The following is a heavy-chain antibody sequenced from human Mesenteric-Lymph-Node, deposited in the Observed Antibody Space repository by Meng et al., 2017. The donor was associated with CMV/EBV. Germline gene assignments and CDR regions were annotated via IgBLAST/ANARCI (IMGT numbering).Heavy chain of an antibody. V-gene: IGHV3-49*04. Sequence: GESLKISCTASGFIFADYAINWVRQAPGKGLEWVGFIRTKPYGGTTEYAASVKGRVTISRDDSKGIAYPQMNSLKTEDTAVYYCTRVRDYYDSSGYYYFDLWGQGTLVTVSS. D-gene: IGHD3-22*01. CDR1: GFIFADYA. J-gene: IGHJ4*02. CDR2: IRTKPYGGTT. CDR3: TRVRDYYDSSGYYYFDL.